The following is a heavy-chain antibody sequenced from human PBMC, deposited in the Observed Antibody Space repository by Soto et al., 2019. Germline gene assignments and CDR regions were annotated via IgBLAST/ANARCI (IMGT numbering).Heavy chain of an antibody. CDR2: IYHSGTT. J-gene: IGHJ4*02. CDR1: GGSITTNW. D-gene: IGHD6-19*01. V-gene: IGHV4-4*01. CDR3: ARHIAVPRTRGFDY. Sequence: QVHLQESGPGLVKPSGTLSLTCAVSGGSITTNWWSWVRQPPGKGLEWIGEIYHSGTTNYNPSRRGRVTISVDKSNNQFSLNWNSVTAADSAIYCCARHIAVPRTRGFDYWGQGNLVTVSS.